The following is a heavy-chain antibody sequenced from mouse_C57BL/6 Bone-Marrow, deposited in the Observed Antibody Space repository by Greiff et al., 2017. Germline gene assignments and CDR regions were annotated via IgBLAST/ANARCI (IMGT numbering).Heavy chain of an antibody. CDR3: ARDYSSSYWYFDV. CDR2: IYPRAGST. V-gene: IGHV1-85*01. CDR1: GYTFTSYD. D-gene: IGHD1-1*01. Sequence: VQLQESGPELVKPGASVKLSCKASGYTFTSYDINWVKQRPGQGLEWIGWIYPRAGSTKYNEKFKGKATLTVNTSSCTAYMELHSLTSEDSAVDVYARDYSSSYWYFDVWGTGTTVTVSS. J-gene: IGHJ1*03.